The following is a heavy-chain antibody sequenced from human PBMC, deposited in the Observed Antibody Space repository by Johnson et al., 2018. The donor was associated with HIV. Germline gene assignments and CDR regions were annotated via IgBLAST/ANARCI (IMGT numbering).Heavy chain of an antibody. CDR1: GFTFSYYA. D-gene: IGHD1-26*01. V-gene: IGHV3-30-3*01. CDR2: ISHDGSNK. J-gene: IGHJ3*02. CDR3: AREGAPSARDFGAFDI. Sequence: QVQLVESGGGVVQPGRSLRLSCAASGFTFSYYAIFWVRQAPGKGLEWVAVISHDGSNKYYADSVKGRFTISRDNSNNTLYLQMNSLRPEDTAVYFCAREGAPSARDFGAFDICGQGTMVTVSS.